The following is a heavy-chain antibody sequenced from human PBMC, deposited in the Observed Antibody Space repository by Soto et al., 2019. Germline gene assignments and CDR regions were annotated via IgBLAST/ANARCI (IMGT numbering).Heavy chain of an antibody. V-gene: IGHV1-46*01. CDR2: INPSGGST. D-gene: IGHD3-3*01. Sequence: ASVKVSCKASGYTFTSYYMHWVRQAPGQGLEWMGIINPSGGSTSYAQKFQGRVTMTRDTSTSTVYMELSSLRSEDTAVYYCARAVPYYDFWGGPSYGMDAWGQGTTVTVSS. CDR1: GYTFTSYY. J-gene: IGHJ6*02. CDR3: ARAVPYYDFWGGPSYGMDA.